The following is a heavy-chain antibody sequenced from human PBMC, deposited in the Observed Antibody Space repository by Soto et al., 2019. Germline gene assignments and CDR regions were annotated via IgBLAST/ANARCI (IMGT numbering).Heavy chain of an antibody. D-gene: IGHD1-7*01. Sequence: QVQLVQSGAEVKKPGASVKVSCKASGYTFTSYGISWVRQAPGQGLEWMGTISAYNGNTNYAQKLQGRVTMTTGTATSTAYIELRSLRSEDTAVYYCTRDRGYNWNYGWFDPWGQGTLVTVSS. V-gene: IGHV1-18*01. CDR3: TRDRGYNWNYGWFDP. J-gene: IGHJ5*02. CDR1: GYTFTSYG. CDR2: ISAYNGNT.